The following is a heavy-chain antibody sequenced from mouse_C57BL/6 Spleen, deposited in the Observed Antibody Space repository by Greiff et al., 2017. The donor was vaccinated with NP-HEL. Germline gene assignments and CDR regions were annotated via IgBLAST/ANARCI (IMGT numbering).Heavy chain of an antibody. CDR1: GYTFTDYY. Sequence: EVQLQQSGPELVKPGASVKISCKASGYTFTDYYMNWVKQSHGKSLEWIGDINPNNGGTSYNQKFKGKATLTVDKSSSTAYMELRSLTSEDSAVYYCASGITTVVARDFDVWGTGTTVTVSS. CDR3: ASGITTVVARDFDV. J-gene: IGHJ1*03. CDR2: INPNNGGT. D-gene: IGHD1-1*01. V-gene: IGHV1-26*01.